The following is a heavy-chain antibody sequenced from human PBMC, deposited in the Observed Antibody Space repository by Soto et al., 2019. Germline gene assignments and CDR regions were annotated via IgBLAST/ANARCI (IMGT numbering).Heavy chain of an antibody. CDR1: GFTFSNYA. J-gene: IGHJ4*02. D-gene: IGHD5-12*01. Sequence: TGGSLRLSCATSGFTFSNYAISWVRQAPGKGLEWVSGISDSGGSTYYADSVKGRFTISRDNSKNTLYLQMDSLRAEDTAVYYCAKDLVAHSPCCDFFDYWGQGTPVTVSS. V-gene: IGHV3-23*01. CDR2: ISDSGGST. CDR3: AKDLVAHSPCCDFFDY.